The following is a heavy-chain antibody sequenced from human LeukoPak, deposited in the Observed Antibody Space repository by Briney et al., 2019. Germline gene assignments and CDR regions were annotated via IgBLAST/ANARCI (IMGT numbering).Heavy chain of an antibody. J-gene: IGHJ5*02. D-gene: IGHD1-26*01. CDR1: GYSISNGFY. Sequence: SETLSLTCTVAGYSISNGFYWAWIRQSPGKGGGGVGSLSHSRLTYYNPSLKSRGTIRVDTSKNQSSLKLSSVTAADTAVYYCARVPLGARNWFDPWGQGTLVTVSS. V-gene: IGHV4-38-2*02. CDR3: ARVPLGARNWFDP. CDR2: LSHSRLT.